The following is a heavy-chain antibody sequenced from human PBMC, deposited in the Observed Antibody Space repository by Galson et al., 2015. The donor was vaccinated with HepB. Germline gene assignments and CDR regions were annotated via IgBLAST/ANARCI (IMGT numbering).Heavy chain of an antibody. V-gene: IGHV1-3*01. D-gene: IGHD1-26*01. CDR3: ASSVGATGPGYYYGMDV. J-gene: IGHJ6*02. Sequence: SVKVSCKASGYTFTSYAMHWVRQAPGQRLEWMGWINAGNGNTKYSQKFQGRVTITRDTSANTAYMELSSLRSEDTAVYYCASSVGATGPGYYYGMDVWGQGTTVTVSS. CDR1: GYTFTSYA. CDR2: INAGNGNT.